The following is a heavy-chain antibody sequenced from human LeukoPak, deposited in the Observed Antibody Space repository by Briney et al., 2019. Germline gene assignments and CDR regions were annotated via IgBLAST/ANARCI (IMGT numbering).Heavy chain of an antibody. Sequence: GGSLRLSCAASGFTFSNAWMSWVRQAPGKGLEWGGRIKSKTDGGTTDYAAPVKGRFTVSRDDSKNTLYLQMNSLKTEDTAVYYCSGELLADYFDYWGQGTLVTVSS. D-gene: IGHD3-10*01. CDR3: SGELLADYFDY. J-gene: IGHJ4*02. V-gene: IGHV3-15*01. CDR1: GFTFSNAW. CDR2: IKSKTDGGTT.